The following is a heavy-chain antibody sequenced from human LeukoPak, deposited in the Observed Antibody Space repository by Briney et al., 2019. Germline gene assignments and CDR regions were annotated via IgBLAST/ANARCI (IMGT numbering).Heavy chain of an antibody. CDR3: ASRGSDIVAPFDP. V-gene: IGHV3-23*01. CDR2: ISGSGGST. D-gene: IGHD2-15*01. J-gene: IGHJ5*02. CDR1: GFTFSSYA. Sequence: GGSLRLSCAAAGFTFSSYAMSWVRQAPGKGLEWVSAISGSGGSTYYADSVKGRFTISRDNSKNTLYLQMNSLRAEDTAVYYCASRGSDIVAPFDPWGQGTLVTVSS.